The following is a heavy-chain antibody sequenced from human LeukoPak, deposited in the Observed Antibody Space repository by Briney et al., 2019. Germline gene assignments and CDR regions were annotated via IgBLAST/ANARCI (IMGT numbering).Heavy chain of an antibody. CDR1: GYTFTSYG. V-gene: IGHV1-18*01. CDR2: ISAYNGNT. J-gene: IGHJ4*02. CDR3: ATGPREWLSPFDY. Sequence: ASVKVSCKASGYTFTSYGISWVRQAPGQGLEWMGWISAYNGNTNYAQKLQGRVTMTEDTSTDTAYMELSSLRSEDTAVYYCATGPREWLSPFDYWGQGTLVTVSS. D-gene: IGHD3-3*01.